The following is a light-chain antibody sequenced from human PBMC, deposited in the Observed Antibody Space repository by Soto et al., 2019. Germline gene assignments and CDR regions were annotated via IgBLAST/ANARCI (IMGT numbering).Light chain of an antibody. Sequence: EIVMTQSPVTLSVSPGERATLSCRARQSVSSDLVWYQQKPGQAPRLLIYGASTRATGIPVRFSGSGSGTAFTLTSSRLQSEDFAVYYCQQYNNSPLTFGGGSKVDIK. V-gene: IGKV3-15*01. CDR1: QSVSSD. CDR2: GAS. CDR3: QQYNNSPLT. J-gene: IGKJ4*01.